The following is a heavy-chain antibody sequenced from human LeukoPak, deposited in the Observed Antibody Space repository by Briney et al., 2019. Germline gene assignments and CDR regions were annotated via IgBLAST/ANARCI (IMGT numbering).Heavy chain of an antibody. Sequence: SETLSLTCTVSGGSISSYYWSWIRQPPGKGLEWIGYIYYSGSTNYNPSLKSRVTISVDTSKNQFSLKLSSVTAADTAVYYCAREGYGILTGYLHAFDIWGQGTMVTVSS. V-gene: IGHV4-59*01. CDR3: AREGYGILTGYLHAFDI. J-gene: IGHJ3*02. D-gene: IGHD3-9*01. CDR1: GGSISSYY. CDR2: IYYSGST.